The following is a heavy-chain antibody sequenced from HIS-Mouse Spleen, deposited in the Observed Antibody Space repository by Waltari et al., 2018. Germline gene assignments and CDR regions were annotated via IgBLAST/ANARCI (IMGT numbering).Heavy chain of an antibody. D-gene: IGHD6-13*01. J-gene: IGHJ2*01. CDR3: AREIPYSSSWYDWYFEL. V-gene: IGHV4-39*07. CDR1: GGSISSSSYY. Sequence: QLQLQESGPGLVKPSETLSLTCTVSGGSISSSSYYWGWIRQPPGKGLEWIGSIYYSGSTYYNPSLKSRVTMSGDTSKNQFSLKLSSVTAADTAVYYCAREIPYSSSWYDWYFELWGRGTLVTVSS. CDR2: IYYSGST.